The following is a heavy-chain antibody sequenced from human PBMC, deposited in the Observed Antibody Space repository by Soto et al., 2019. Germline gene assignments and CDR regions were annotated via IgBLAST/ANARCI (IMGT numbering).Heavy chain of an antibody. CDR3: AKGIGYSSSWFDY. V-gene: IGHV3-23*01. D-gene: IGHD6-13*01. CDR2: ISGSGGST. Sequence: GGSLRLSCAASGFTFRRYWMHWVRQASGKGLVWVSAISGSGGSTYYADSVKGRFTISRDNSKNTLYLQMNSLRAEDTAVYYCAKGIGYSSSWFDYWGQGTLVTVSS. J-gene: IGHJ4*02. CDR1: GFTFRRYW.